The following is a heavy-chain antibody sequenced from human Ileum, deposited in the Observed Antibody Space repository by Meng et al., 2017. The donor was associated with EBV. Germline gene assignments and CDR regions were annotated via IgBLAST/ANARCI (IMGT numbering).Heavy chain of an antibody. CDR3: ASSDYYRSDY. CDR1: GGSISRSDW. J-gene: IGHJ4*02. V-gene: IGHV4-4*02. D-gene: IGHD3-22*01. CDR2: TSHSGST. Sequence: QVQLTASGPGLVTPSETLSLTCAVSGGSISRSDWWSWVRQPPGKGLEWIGETSHSGSTNYSPSFKSRVTISLDKSKNQLSLKLNSVNAADTAVYYCASSDYYRSDYWGQGTLVTVSS.